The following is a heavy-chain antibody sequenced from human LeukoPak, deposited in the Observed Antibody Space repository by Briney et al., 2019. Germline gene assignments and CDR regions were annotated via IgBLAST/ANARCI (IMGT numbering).Heavy chain of an antibody. CDR3: ARTYGSGSYHFDY. D-gene: IGHD3-10*01. V-gene: IGHV3-74*01. J-gene: IGHJ4*02. CDR2: INSDGSST. Sequence: GGSLRLSCAASGFTFSSYWMHWVRQAPGKGLVWVSRINSDGSSTSYADSVKGRFTISRDNAKNTLYLQMNSLRAEDTAVYYCARTYGSGSYHFDYWGQGTLVTVSS. CDR1: GFTFSSYW.